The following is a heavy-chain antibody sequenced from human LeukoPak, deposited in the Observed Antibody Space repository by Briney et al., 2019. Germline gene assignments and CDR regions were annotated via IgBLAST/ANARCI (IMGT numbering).Heavy chain of an antibody. D-gene: IGHD3-10*01. Sequence: NPSETLSLTCTVSGGSISGSSYYWGWIRQPPGKGLEWIGSIYYSGSTYYNPSLKSRVTISVDTSKNQFSLKLSSVTAADTAVYYCARYGSGSPFDYWGQGTLVTVSS. V-gene: IGHV4-39*01. J-gene: IGHJ4*02. CDR3: ARYGSGSPFDY. CDR2: IYYSGST. CDR1: GGSISGSSYY.